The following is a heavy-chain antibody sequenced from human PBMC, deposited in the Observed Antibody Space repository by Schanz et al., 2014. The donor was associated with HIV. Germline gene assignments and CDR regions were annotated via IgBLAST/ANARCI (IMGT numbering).Heavy chain of an antibody. CDR1: GFTFSTFG. J-gene: IGHJ4*02. CDR2: ISYDGSKK. D-gene: IGHD3-22*01. CDR3: AKDPNDREKAFDY. V-gene: IGHV3-30*18. Sequence: QVQLVESGGGVVQPGRSLRLSCTASGFTFSTFGMHWVRQAPGKGLECVAVISYDGSKKYYADSVKGRFTISRDNSKNTLYLQMNSLRAEDTAVYYCAKDPNDREKAFDYWGQGTLVTVSS.